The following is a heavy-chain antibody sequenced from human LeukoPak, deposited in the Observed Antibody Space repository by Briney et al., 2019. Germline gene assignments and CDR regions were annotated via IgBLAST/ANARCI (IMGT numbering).Heavy chain of an antibody. CDR2: INHSGST. J-gene: IGHJ4*02. CDR3: ASDLRGVAAAGTDY. D-gene: IGHD6-13*01. V-gene: IGHV4-34*01. CDR1: GGSFSGYY. Sequence: SETLSLTCAVYGGSFSGYYWSWIRQPPGKGLEWIGEINHSGSTNYNPSLKSRVTISVDTSKNQFSLKLSSVTAADTAVYYCASDLRGVAAAGTDYWGQGTLVTVS.